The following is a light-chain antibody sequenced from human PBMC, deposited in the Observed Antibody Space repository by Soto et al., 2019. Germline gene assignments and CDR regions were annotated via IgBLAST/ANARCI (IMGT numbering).Light chain of an antibody. CDR2: EVS. J-gene: IGLJ1*01. CDR3: SSYAGNNIHYV. V-gene: IGLV2-8*01. Sequence: QSALTQPPSASGSAGQSVTISCTGTSTDVGGYSYVSWYQQHPGKAPKLMIYEVSKRPSGVPDRFSGSKSGNTASLTVSGLQAEDEADYYCSSYAGNNIHYVFGTGTKLTVL. CDR1: STDVGGYSY.